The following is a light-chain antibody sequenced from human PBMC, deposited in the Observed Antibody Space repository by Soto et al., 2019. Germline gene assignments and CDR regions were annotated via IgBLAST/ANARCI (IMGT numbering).Light chain of an antibody. V-gene: IGLV2-14*01. CDR1: TSDVGGYNY. J-gene: IGLJ1*01. CDR3: LSNTSSISYV. Sequence: QSALTQPASVSGSPGQSITISCTGTTSDVGGYNYVSWYQQHPGKVPKLLIHEVSNRPSGASNRFSGSKSGNTASLTISGLQAEDEADYYCLSNTSSISYVFGTGTKVTVL. CDR2: EVS.